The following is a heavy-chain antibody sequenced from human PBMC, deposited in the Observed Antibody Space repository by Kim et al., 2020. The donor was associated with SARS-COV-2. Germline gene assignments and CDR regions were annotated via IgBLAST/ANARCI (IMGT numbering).Heavy chain of an antibody. D-gene: IGHD2-15*01. V-gene: IGHV3-7*01. CDR1: GFTFSSYW. Sequence: PGGSLRLSCTASGFTFSSYWMNWVRQAPGKGLEWVANIKQDGSEEYYVDSVKGRFTISRDNAKNSLFLQMNSLRGEDTALYYCVRCKGDGPCYRGVGHFDIWGPGTMVTVSS. CDR3: VRCKGDGPCYRGVGHFDI. J-gene: IGHJ3*02. CDR2: IKQDGSEE.